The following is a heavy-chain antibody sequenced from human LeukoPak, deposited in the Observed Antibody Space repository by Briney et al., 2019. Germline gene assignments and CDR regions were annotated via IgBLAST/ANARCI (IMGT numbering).Heavy chain of an antibody. CDR1: GFTFSDFG. CDR3: AKDRDDYGNDC. D-gene: IGHD4-17*01. Sequence: GGSLRLSCAASGFTFSDFGMHWVRRAPGKGLEWVALIRSDGSNKYYAESVKGRFTISRDNSKNTLFLQMNSLRVEDTAVYYCAKDRDDYGNDCWGQGVLVTVST. J-gene: IGHJ4*02. CDR2: IRSDGSNK. V-gene: IGHV3-30*02.